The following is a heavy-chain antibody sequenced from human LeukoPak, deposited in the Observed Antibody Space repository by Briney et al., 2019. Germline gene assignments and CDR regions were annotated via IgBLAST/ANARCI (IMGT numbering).Heavy chain of an antibody. CDR1: GFTFSSHG. V-gene: IGHV3-30*18. CDR3: AKSMGQWLPPDY. D-gene: IGHD6-19*01. J-gene: IGHJ4*02. Sequence: GGSLRLSCAASGFTFSSHGMHWVRQAPGKGLEWVAVISYDGSNNYYADPVKGRFTISRDNSKNTLYLQMNSLRTEDTAVYYCAKSMGQWLPPDYWGQGTLVTVSS. CDR2: ISYDGSNN.